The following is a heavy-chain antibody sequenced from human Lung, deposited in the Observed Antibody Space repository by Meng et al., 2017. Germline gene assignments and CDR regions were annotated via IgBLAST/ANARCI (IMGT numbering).Heavy chain of an antibody. V-gene: IGHV4-34*01. CDR2: INHSGST. J-gene: IGHJ4*02. Sequence: VELRQGWDECVKHTETLSPTWVVYGGSVSDYCWSWVSQPPGKGLEWIGEINHSGSTNYNPSLESRATISVDTSQNNLSLKLSSVTAADSAVYYCARGPTTMAHDFDYWGQGTLVTVSS. CDR1: GGSVSDYC. CDR3: ARGPTTMAHDFDY. D-gene: IGHD4-11*01.